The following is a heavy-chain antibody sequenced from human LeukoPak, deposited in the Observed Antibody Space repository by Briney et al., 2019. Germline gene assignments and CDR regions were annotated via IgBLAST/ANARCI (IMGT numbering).Heavy chain of an antibody. Sequence: VASVKVSCKASGYTFTSYGISWVRQAPGQGLEWMGWISAYNGNTNYAQKLQGRVTMTTDTSTSTAYMELRSLRFEDTAVYYCAREILYDILTGLDHYYYYYGMDVWGQGTTVTVSS. D-gene: IGHD3-9*01. CDR1: GYTFTSYG. V-gene: IGHV1-18*01. CDR2: ISAYNGNT. CDR3: AREILYDILTGLDHYYYYYGMDV. J-gene: IGHJ6*02.